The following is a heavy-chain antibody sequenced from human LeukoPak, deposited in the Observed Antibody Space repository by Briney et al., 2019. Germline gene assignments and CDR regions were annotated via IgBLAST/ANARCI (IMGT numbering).Heavy chain of an antibody. J-gene: IGHJ4*02. Sequence: PGRSLRLSCAASGFTFSDYYMSWIRQAPGKGLEWVSYISSSGSTIYYADSVKGRFTISRDNAKNSLYLQMNSLRAEDTAVYYCASYLCSSTSCQGASFDYWGQGTLVTVSS. CDR2: ISSSGSTI. CDR3: ASYLCSSTSCQGASFDY. V-gene: IGHV3-11*01. D-gene: IGHD2-2*01. CDR1: GFTFSDYY.